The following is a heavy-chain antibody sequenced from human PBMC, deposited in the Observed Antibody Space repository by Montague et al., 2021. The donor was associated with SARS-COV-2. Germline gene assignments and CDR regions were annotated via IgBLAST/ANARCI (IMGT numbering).Heavy chain of an antibody. V-gene: IGHV4-59*01. J-gene: IGHJ4*02. CDR1: GGSISTYY. CDR3: ARSGWLTRGFDS. CDR2: INYSGTT. Sequence: SETLSLTCTVSGGSISTYYWSWIRQPPGKGLEWIAHINYSGTTNHNPSLKSRVSVSLDTSKNHFSLNLKSVTAADTAVYYCARSGWLTRGFDSWGQGTLVSVSS. D-gene: IGHD5-12*01.